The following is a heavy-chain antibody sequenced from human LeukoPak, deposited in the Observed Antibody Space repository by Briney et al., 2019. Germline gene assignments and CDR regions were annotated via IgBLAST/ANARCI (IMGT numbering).Heavy chain of an antibody. D-gene: IGHD6-19*01. V-gene: IGHV3-23*01. CDR2: IGGSGSRT. CDR1: GFTFSSYA. CDR3: AKKYGVTVYGSGLNYFDY. J-gene: IGHJ4*02. Sequence: GGSLRLSCAASGFTFSSYAMSWVRQAPGKSLEWVSGIGGSGSRTYHADSVKGRFTISRDNSKNTLYLQMNSLRAEDTAIYYCAKKYGVTVYGSGLNYFDYWGRGTLVTVSS.